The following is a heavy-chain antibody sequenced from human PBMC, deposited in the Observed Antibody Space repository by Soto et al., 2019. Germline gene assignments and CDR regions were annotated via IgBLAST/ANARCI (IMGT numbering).Heavy chain of an antibody. CDR2: ISDDGDKR. CDR1: GFTFSNYG. V-gene: IGHV3-30*18. D-gene: IGHD1-26*01. J-gene: IGHJ4*02. Sequence: GGSLRLSCVGSGFTFSNYGIHWVRQPPGKGLEWVALISDDGDKRYYADSVRGRLIISRDNSKDTLYLQMNSLGPDDTAVYFCAKARVRIVGANSFDYWGRGTPVTVSS. CDR3: AKARVRIVGANSFDY.